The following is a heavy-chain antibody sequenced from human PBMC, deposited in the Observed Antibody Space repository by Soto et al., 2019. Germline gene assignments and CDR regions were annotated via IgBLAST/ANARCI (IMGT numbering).Heavy chain of an antibody. CDR3: ARDRGSYGYFDY. J-gene: IGHJ4*02. CDR1: GFTFSSYA. V-gene: IGHV3-21*01. D-gene: IGHD1-26*01. CDR2: ISSSSSYI. Sequence: GGSLSLSCAASGFTFSSYAMSWVRQAPGKGLEWVSGISSSSSYIYYADSVKGRSTISRDNAKNSLYLQMNSLRAEDTAVYYCARDRGSYGYFDYWGQGTLVTVSS.